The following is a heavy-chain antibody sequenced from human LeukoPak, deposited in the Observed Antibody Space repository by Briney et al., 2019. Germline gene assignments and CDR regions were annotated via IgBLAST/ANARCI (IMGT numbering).Heavy chain of an antibody. J-gene: IGHJ4*02. CDR2: ISPDESVK. V-gene: IGHV3-7*02. CDR3: AKGESGSYYQVIDY. Sequence: GGSLRLSCVASGVTLANYWMAWVRQGPGRGLEWVANISPDESVKNYDVSVKGRFTISRDNSKNTLYLQMSSLRAEDTAVYYCAKGESGSYYQVIDYWGQGTLVTVSS. CDR1: GVTLANYW. D-gene: IGHD1-26*01.